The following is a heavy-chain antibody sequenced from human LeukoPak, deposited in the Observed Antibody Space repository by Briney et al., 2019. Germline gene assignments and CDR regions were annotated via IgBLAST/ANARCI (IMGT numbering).Heavy chain of an antibody. CDR3: ARPTNKGSGSYYHDAFDI. D-gene: IGHD1-26*01. CDR2: IYYSGST. Sequence: SSETLSLTCTVSGDSISSGAYYWGWIRQPPGKGLEWIGSIYYSGSTYYNPSLKSRVTISVDTSKNQFSLKLSSVTAADTAVYYCARPTNKGSGSYYHDAFDIWGQGTMVTVSS. J-gene: IGHJ3*02. CDR1: GDSISSGAYY. V-gene: IGHV4-39*01.